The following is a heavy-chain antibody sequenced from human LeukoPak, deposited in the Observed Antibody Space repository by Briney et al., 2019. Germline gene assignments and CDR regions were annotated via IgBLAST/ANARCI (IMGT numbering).Heavy chain of an antibody. V-gene: IGHV4-31*03. D-gene: IGHD2-15*01. Sequence: SQTLSLTCTVSGGSISSGGYYWSWIRQHPGKGLEWIGYIYYSGSTYYNPSLKSRVTISVDTSKNQFSLKLSSVTAADTAVYYCARAACSGGSCYSLPYYYYYYMDVWGKGTTVTVSS. CDR1: GGSISSGGYY. CDR3: ARAACSGGSCYSLPYYYYYYMDV. CDR2: IYYSGST. J-gene: IGHJ6*03.